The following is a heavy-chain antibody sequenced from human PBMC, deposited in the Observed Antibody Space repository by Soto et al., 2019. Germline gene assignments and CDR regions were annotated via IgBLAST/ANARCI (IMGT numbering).Heavy chain of an antibody. Sequence: GGSLRLSCAASGFTFSSYAMSWVRQAPGKGLEWVSAISGSGGSTYYADSVKGRFTIPRDNSKNTLYLQMNSLRAEDTAVYYCAKDQTSVRGVIISYFDYWGQGTLVTVSS. CDR1: GFTFSSYA. D-gene: IGHD3-10*01. CDR2: ISGSGGST. V-gene: IGHV3-23*01. J-gene: IGHJ4*02. CDR3: AKDQTSVRGVIISYFDY.